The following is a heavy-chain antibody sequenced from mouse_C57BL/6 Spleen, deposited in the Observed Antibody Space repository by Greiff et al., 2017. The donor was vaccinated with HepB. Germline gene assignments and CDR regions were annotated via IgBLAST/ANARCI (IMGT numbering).Heavy chain of an antibody. V-gene: IGHV1-50*01. Sequence: QVQLQQPGAELVKPGASVKLSCKASGYTFTSYWMQWVKQRPGQGLEWIGEIDPSDSYTNYNQKFKGKATLTVDTSSSTAYMQLSSLTSEDSAVYNCASAAQATLYYFDYWGQGTTLTVSS. CDR2: IDPSDSYT. D-gene: IGHD3-2*02. CDR1: GYTFTSYW. J-gene: IGHJ2*01. CDR3: ASAAQATLYYFDY.